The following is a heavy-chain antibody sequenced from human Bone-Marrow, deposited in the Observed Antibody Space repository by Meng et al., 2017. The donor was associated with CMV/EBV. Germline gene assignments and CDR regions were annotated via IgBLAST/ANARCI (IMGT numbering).Heavy chain of an antibody. D-gene: IGHD6-25*01. CDR3: ARGPNRIAAAGRGGGFGY. CDR1: GYTFTSYD. CDR2: MNPNSGNT. Sequence: ASVKVSCKASGYTFTSYDINWVRQATGQGLEWMGWMNPNSGNTGYAQKFQGRVTMTRNTSISTAYMELSSLTSEDTAVYYCARGPNRIAAAGRGGGFGYWGQGTLVTVSS. V-gene: IGHV1-8*01. J-gene: IGHJ4*02.